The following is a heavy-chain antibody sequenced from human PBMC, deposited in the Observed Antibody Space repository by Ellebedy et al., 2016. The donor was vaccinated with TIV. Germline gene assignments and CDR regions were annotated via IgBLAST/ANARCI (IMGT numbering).Heavy chain of an antibody. D-gene: IGHD3-10*01. CDR1: GFTFSNYF. V-gene: IGHV3-30*04. CDR3: ARVWDYYGSGSYLGWLDP. J-gene: IGHJ5*02. CDR2: ISQDGRNN. Sequence: GESLKISCAASGFTFSNYFMHWVRQAPGKGLEWVAVISQDGRNNYYADSVRGRFTISRDNSKSTLYLQMNSLRAEDTAVYYCARVWDYYGSGSYLGWLDPWGQGSLVTVSS.